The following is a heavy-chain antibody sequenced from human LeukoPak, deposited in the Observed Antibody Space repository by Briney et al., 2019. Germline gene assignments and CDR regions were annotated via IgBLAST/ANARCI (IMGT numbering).Heavy chain of an antibody. V-gene: IGHV1-69*04. D-gene: IGHD1-1*01. Sequence: SVKVSCKASGGSFSSYVITWVRQAPGQGLEWMGRIIPVLGVSNFAQKFQGRVTITADKSTSTAYMELSSLRSEDTAVYYCARDLLPGTTRSVLGHWGQGTLVTVSS. CDR3: ARDLLPGTTRSVLGH. J-gene: IGHJ4*02. CDR1: GGSFSSYV. CDR2: IIPVLGVS.